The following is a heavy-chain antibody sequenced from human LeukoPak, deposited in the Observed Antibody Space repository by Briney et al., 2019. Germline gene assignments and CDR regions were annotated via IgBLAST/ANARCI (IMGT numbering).Heavy chain of an antibody. CDR2: VCYTGIT. CDR3: ARDRYGGNSGDFDY. V-gene: IGHV4-59*01. CDR1: GGSISNYY. Sequence: SETLSLTCTVSGGSISNYYWSWLRQPPGKGLEWIGYVCYTGITNYNPSLRSRATISVDTSKNQFSLKLISVTAADTAVYYCARDRYGGNSGDFDYWGQGILVTVSS. J-gene: IGHJ4*02. D-gene: IGHD4-23*01.